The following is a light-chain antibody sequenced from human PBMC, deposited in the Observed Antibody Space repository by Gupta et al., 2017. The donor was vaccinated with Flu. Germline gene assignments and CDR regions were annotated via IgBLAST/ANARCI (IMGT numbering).Light chain of an antibody. V-gene: IGLV2-14*01. CDR2: EVS. Sequence: QSALTQPASVSGSPGQSITISCTGTSSDVGGYNYVSWYQQHPGKAPKLMIYEVSNRPSGVSNRFSGSKSGNTASLTISGLQAEDEADYYCSSETSSSTPWVFGGGTKLTVL. CDR1: SSDVGGYNY. CDR3: SSETSSSTPWV. J-gene: IGLJ3*02.